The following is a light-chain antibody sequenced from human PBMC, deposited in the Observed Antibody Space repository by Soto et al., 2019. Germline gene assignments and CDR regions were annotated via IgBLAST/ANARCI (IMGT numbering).Light chain of an antibody. CDR1: QSISSW. V-gene: IGKV1-5*01. J-gene: IGKJ1*01. CDR2: DAS. CDR3: LQYYTFWT. Sequence: SVGDRVTFACRASQSISSWLAWYQQKPGKAPKLLIYDASSLESGVPSRFSGSRSGTEFTLTISCLQPDDIATYYCLQYYTFWTFCQGT.